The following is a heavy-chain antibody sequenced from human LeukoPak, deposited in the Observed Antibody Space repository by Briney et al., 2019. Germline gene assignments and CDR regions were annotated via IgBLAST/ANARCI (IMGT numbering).Heavy chain of an antibody. V-gene: IGHV1-8*03. CDR3: ARGRGRFWSGYYRGY. CDR1: GYALTSYD. D-gene: IGHD3-3*01. CDR2: MNPNSGNT. J-gene: IGHJ4*02. Sequence: ASVKVSCKASGYALTSYDINWVRQATGQGLEWMGWMNPNSGNTGYAQKFQGRVTITRNTSISTAYMELSSLRSEDTAVYYCARGRGRFWSGYYRGYWGQGTLVTVSS.